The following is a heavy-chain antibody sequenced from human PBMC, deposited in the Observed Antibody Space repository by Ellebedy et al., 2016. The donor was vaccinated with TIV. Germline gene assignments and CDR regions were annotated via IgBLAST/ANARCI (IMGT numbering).Heavy chain of an antibody. CDR2: ISGSDGGT. CDR1: GFTFSSYT. D-gene: IGHD6-13*01. V-gene: IGHV3-23*01. CDR3: AKGITAAVVEGSLFDP. J-gene: IGHJ5*02. Sequence: GGSLRLXCAASGFTFSSYTMRWVRQAPGKGLEWVSDISGSDGGTYYADSVKGRFTISRDNSKNTLYLQMNSLRVEDTAVYYCAKGITAAVVEGSLFDPWGQGTLVTVSS.